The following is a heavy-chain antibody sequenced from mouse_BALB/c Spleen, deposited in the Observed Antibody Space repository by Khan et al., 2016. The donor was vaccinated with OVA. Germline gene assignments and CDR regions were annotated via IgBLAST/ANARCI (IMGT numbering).Heavy chain of an antibody. Sequence: QVQLQQSGAEVMKPGASVKISCKTTGYTFSSYWIEWVKQTPGHGLEWIGEILPGSVSIKYNEKFKGKATFTAETSSNTAYIQFSSQTSEDSAVYYCSRGGLGRAMDYWGQGTSVAVSS. CDR1: GYTFSSYW. D-gene: IGHD4-1*01. CDR2: ILPGSVSI. CDR3: SRGGLGRAMDY. J-gene: IGHJ4*01. V-gene: IGHV1-9*01.